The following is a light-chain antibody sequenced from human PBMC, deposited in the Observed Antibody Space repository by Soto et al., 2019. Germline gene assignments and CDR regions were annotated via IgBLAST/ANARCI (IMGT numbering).Light chain of an antibody. J-gene: IGLJ1*01. CDR1: SSDVGGYNY. Sequence: QSALTQPASVSGSPGQSITISCTGTSSDVGGYNYVSWYQQHPGKAPKLMIYDASNRPSGVSTRFSGSKSGNTASLTISGLQIEDEADYYCNSYRSSSARYVFGTGTKLTVL. CDR2: DAS. CDR3: NSYRSSSARYV. V-gene: IGLV2-14*03.